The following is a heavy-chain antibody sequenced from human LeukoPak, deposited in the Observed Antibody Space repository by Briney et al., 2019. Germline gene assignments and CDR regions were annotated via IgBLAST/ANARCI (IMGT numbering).Heavy chain of an antibody. CDR1: GFTFSDYY. CDR3: ARGSTDWELEYYYYYYMDV. D-gene: IGHD1-26*01. Sequence: GGSLRLSCAASGFTFSDYYMSWIRQAPGKGLEWVSYISSSGSTIYYADSVKGRFTISWDNAKNSLYLQMNSLRAEDTAVYYCARGSTDWELEYYYYYYMDVWGKVTTVTVSS. CDR2: ISSSGSTI. V-gene: IGHV3-11*01. J-gene: IGHJ6*03.